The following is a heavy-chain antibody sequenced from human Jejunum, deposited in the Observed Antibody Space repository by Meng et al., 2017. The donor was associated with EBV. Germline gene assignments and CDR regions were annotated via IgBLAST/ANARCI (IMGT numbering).Heavy chain of an antibody. CDR1: GFTFSGHA. V-gene: IGHV3-30-3*01. D-gene: IGHD3-16*01. J-gene: IGHJ4*02. CDR2: ISNDGNNK. Sequence: QVQLVAAGGGVVQPGRSLSLSCAASGFTFSGHAMQWVRQAPGKGLKWVALISNDGNNKYYADSVKGRFTISRDNSKNTLYLQMNSLRVDDTALYYCTREWGADYWGQGTLVTVSS. CDR3: TREWGADY.